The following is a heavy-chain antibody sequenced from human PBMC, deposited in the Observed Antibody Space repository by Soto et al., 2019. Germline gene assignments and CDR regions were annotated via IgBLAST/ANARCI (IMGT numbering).Heavy chain of an antibody. Sequence: QVQLVESGGGVVQPGRSLRLSCAASGFTFSSYGMHWVRQDPGKGLEWGAVISYDGSNKYYADSVKGRFTISRDNSKNTLYLQMNSLIAEYTAVYYCAKDLGLLHRVFDYWGQGTLVTVSS. CDR3: AKDLGLLHRVFDY. D-gene: IGHD3-16*01. V-gene: IGHV3-30*18. CDR1: GFTFSSYG. J-gene: IGHJ4*02. CDR2: ISYDGSNK.